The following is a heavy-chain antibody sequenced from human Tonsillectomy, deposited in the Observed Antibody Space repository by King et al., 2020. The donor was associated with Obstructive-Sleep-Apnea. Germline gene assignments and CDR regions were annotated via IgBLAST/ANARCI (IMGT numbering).Heavy chain of an antibody. CDR1: GGSFSGYY. D-gene: IGHD3-10*01. Sequence: VQLQQWGAGLLKPSETLSLTCAVYGGSFSGYYWSWIRQPPGKGLEWIWEINHSGSTNYNPSLKSRVTISVDTSKNQFSLKLSSVTAADTAVYYCARDYYGSGSYYDYWGQGTLVTVSS. CDR3: ARDYYGSGSYYDY. J-gene: IGHJ4*02. V-gene: IGHV4-34*01. CDR2: INHSGST.